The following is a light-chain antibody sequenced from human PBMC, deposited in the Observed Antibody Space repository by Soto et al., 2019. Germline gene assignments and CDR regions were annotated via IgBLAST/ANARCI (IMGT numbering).Light chain of an antibody. J-gene: IGLJ3*02. Sequence: QSVLTQPPSVSGAPGQRVTISCTGSSSNIGAGYDVHWYRQLPGTAPKLLISGNSNRPSGVPDRFSGSKSGTSASLAITGLQAEDEADYYCQSYDNSLSSGVFGGGTKLTVL. V-gene: IGLV1-40*01. CDR2: GNS. CDR3: QSYDNSLSSGV. CDR1: SSNIGAGYD.